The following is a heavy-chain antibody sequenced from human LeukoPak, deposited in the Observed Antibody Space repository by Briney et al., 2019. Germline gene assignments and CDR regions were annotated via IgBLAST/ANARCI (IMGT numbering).Heavy chain of an antibody. D-gene: IGHD2-15*01. J-gene: IGHJ4*02. Sequence: GGSLRLSCAASGFTFRSYSMNWVRQAPGKGLEWVASISSSSSYLYYAHSVKGRFTISRENAKNSLYLQMNSLRAEDTAVYYCARALGYCSGGSCYGYGGQGPLAAVS. V-gene: IGHV3-21*01. CDR1: GFTFRSYS. CDR3: ARALGYCSGGSCYGY. CDR2: ISSSSSYL.